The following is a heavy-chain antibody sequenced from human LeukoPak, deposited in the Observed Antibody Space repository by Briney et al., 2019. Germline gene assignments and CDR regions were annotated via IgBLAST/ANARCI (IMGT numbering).Heavy chain of an antibody. D-gene: IGHD2-2*01. Sequence: GGSLRLSCAASGFTFSSYAMSWVRQAPGKGLEWVSAISGSGGSTYYADSVKGRFTISRDNSKNTLYLQMSSLRAEDTAVYYCAKDKGCSSTSCFFDYWGQGTLVTVSS. CDR2: ISGSGGST. CDR1: GFTFSSYA. CDR3: AKDKGCSSTSCFFDY. J-gene: IGHJ4*02. V-gene: IGHV3-23*01.